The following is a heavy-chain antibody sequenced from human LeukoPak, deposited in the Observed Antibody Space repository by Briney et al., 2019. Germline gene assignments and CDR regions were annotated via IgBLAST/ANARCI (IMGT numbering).Heavy chain of an antibody. V-gene: IGHV3-66*02. Sequence: PGGSLRLSCAASGFTVSSNYMSWVRQGPGKGLECVSVISNDGDTYYADSVKGRFTISRDNSKNTLYLHVNSLRPEDTAVYYCARDKAHYYGSGSYYSHAFDIWGQGTMVTVSS. D-gene: IGHD3-10*01. CDR3: ARDKAHYYGSGSYYSHAFDI. CDR1: GFTVSSNY. CDR2: ISNDGDT. J-gene: IGHJ3*02.